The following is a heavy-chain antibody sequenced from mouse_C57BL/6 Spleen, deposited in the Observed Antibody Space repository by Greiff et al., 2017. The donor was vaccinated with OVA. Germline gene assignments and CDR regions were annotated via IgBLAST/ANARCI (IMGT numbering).Heavy chain of an antibody. Sequence: QVQLQQPGAELVMPGASVKLSCKASGYTFTSYWMHWVKQRPGQGLEWIGEIDPSDSYTNYNQKFKGKSTLTVDKSSSTAYMQLSSLTSEDSAVYYCARSTYFDDWGQGTTLTVSS. CDR1: GYTFTSYW. V-gene: IGHV1-69*01. CDR2: IDPSDSYT. J-gene: IGHJ2*01. CDR3: ARSTYFDD.